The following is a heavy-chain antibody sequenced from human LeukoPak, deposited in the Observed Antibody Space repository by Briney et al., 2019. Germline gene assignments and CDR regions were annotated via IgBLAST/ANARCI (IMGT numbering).Heavy chain of an antibody. CDR2: IRYDGSNK. Sequence: PGGSLRLSCAASGFTFSSYGMHWVRQAPGKGLEWVAFIRYDGSNKYYADSVKGRFTISRDNSKNTLYLQMNSLRAEDTAVYYCAKAVVPAAIPAGLLIDYWGQGTLVTVSS. D-gene: IGHD2-2*02. CDR1: GFTFSSYG. CDR3: AKAVVPAAIPAGLLIDY. V-gene: IGHV3-30*02. J-gene: IGHJ4*02.